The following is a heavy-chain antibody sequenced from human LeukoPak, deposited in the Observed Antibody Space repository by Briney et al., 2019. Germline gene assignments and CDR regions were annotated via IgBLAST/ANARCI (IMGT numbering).Heavy chain of an antibody. V-gene: IGHV1-69*13. Sequence: SVKVSCKASGGTFSSYAISWVRQAPGQGLEWMGGSIPIFGTANYAQKFQGRGTITADESTSTAYMELSSLRSEDTAVHYCAREAQVLYQLQQGFAYWGQGTLVTVSS. CDR1: GGTFSSYA. CDR2: SIPIFGTA. J-gene: IGHJ4*02. CDR3: AREAQVLYQLQQGFAY. D-gene: IGHD2-2*01.